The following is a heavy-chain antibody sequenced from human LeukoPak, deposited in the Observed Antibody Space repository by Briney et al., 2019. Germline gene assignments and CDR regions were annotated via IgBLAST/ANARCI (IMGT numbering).Heavy chain of an antibody. V-gene: IGHV4-39*01. D-gene: IGHD2-15*01. Sequence: SETLSLTCTVSGVSITSSTYYWGWIRQPPGKGLEWIGSIDYRGSTYYNPSLKSRVTISVDTSKNQFSLKLTSVTAADTAVYYCARHYCSGGSCAGVLVNFDYWGQGTLVTVSS. CDR2: IDYRGST. J-gene: IGHJ4*02. CDR3: ARHYCSGGSCAGVLVNFDY. CDR1: GVSITSSTYY.